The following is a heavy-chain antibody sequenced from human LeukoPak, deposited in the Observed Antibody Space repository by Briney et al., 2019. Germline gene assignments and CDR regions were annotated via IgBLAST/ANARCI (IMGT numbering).Heavy chain of an antibody. J-gene: IGHJ6*03. V-gene: IGHV1-18*01. CDR1: GYTFPSYG. CDR3: ARGKVYYYYYYYMDV. Sequence: GASVKVSCKASGYTFPSYGISWVRQAPGQGLEWMGWISAYNGNTNYAQKLQGRVTMTTDTSTSTAYMELRSLRSDDTAVYYCARGKVYYYYYYYMDVWGKGTTVTVSS. CDR2: ISAYNGNT.